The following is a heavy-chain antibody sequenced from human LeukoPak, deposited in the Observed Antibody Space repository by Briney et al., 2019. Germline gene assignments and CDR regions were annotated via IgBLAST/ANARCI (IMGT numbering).Heavy chain of an antibody. V-gene: IGHV3-7*05. D-gene: IGHD5-12*01. CDR3: ARPIVATNLDY. CDR1: GITFSSFW. CDR2: IKQDGSEK. Sequence: GGSLRLSCAASGITFSSFWMSWDRQAPGKGLEWVANIKQDGSEKYYVDSVKGRFTISRDNAKNSLYLQMNSLRAEDTAVYYCARPIVATNLDYWGQGTLVTVSS. J-gene: IGHJ4*02.